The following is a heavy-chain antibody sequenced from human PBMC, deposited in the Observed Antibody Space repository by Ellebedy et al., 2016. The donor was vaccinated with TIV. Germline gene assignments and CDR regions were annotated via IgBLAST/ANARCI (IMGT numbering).Heavy chain of an antibody. CDR2: ISYDGSNK. D-gene: IGHD6-19*01. CDR3: ARTTTLGYSSGWYDLFDY. CDR1: GFTFSSYA. V-gene: IGHV3-30-3*01. Sequence: GESLKISXAASGFTFSSYAMHWVRQAPGKGLEWVAVISYDGSNKYYADSVKGRFTISRDNSKNTLYLQMNSLRAEDTAVYYCARTTTLGYSSGWYDLFDYWGQGTLVTVSS. J-gene: IGHJ4*02.